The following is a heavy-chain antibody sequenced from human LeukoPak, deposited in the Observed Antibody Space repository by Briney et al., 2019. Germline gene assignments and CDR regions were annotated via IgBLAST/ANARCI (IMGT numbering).Heavy chain of an antibody. J-gene: IGHJ3*02. CDR3: ARDTPVGFHAFDI. CDR1: GYTFTSYD. Sequence: ASVKVSCKASGYTFTSYDINWVRQATGQGLEWMGWISAYNGNTNYAQKLQGRVTMTTDTSTSTAYMELRSLRSDDTAVYYCARDTPVGFHAFDIWGQGTMVTVSS. V-gene: IGHV1-18*01. CDR2: ISAYNGNT.